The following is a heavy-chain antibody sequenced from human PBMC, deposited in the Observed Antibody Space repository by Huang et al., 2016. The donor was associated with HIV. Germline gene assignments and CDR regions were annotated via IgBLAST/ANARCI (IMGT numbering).Heavy chain of an antibody. J-gene: IGHJ6*02. V-gene: IGHV3-7*01. Sequence: EVHLVESGGDLVQQGGSLSLSCVASGFNFSAYWMSWVRQAPGKGLEWVANIKQDGSEKNYVDSVKGRFTISRYNAKNSVYLQLTSLRAEDTAVYYCARGGIYYDVLTGRHYYYNGLDVWGQGTTVTVSS. CDR3: ARGGIYYDVLTGRHYYYNGLDV. CDR1: GFNFSAYW. D-gene: IGHD3-9*01. CDR2: IKQDGSEK.